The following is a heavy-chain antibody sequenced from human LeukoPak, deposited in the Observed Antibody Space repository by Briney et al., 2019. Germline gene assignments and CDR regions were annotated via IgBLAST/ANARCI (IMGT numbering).Heavy chain of an antibody. J-gene: IGHJ6*02. V-gene: IGHV3-23*01. Sequence: GGSLRLSCAASGFTFSYYAMTWARQAPGKGLECVSVISYSGGNTYYADSVKGRFTISRDNSKNTLYLQMNSLRAEDTAVYYCARERGGDCYPPYGMDVWGQGTTVTVSS. D-gene: IGHD2-21*02. CDR2: ISYSGGNT. CDR1: GFTFSYYA. CDR3: ARERGGDCYPPYGMDV.